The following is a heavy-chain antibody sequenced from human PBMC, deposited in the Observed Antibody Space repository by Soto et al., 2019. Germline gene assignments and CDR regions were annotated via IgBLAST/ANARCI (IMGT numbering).Heavy chain of an antibody. D-gene: IGHD5-12*01. CDR2: TPHSGTT. CDR1: GVSISSDY. CDR3: ARGPPWTDAFDI. V-gene: IGHV4-59*01. Sequence: QVQLQESGPGLVKPSETLSLTCTVSGVSISSDYWTWIRQSPGKGLEWIAYTPHSGTTDYNPFLKSGVTISLDTSKNQFSLKLSSVTAADTAVYYCARGPPWTDAFDIWGQGTKVTVSP. J-gene: IGHJ3*02.